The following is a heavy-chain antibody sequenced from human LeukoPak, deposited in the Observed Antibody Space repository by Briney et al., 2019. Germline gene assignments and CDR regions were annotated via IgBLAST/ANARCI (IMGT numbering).Heavy chain of an antibody. J-gene: IGHJ2*01. D-gene: IGHD4-23*01. Sequence: SETLSLTCTVSGGSISSYYWSWIRQHPGKGLEWIGYIYYSGSTYYNPSLKSRVTISVDTSKNQFSLKLSSVTAADTAVYYCARLPTTVVTPIWYFDLWGRGTLVTVSS. CDR2: IYYSGST. CDR1: GGSISSYY. V-gene: IGHV4-59*06. CDR3: ARLPTTVVTPIWYFDL.